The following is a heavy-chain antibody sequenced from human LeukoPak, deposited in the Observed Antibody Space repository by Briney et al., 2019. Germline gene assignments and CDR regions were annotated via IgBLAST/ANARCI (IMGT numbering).Heavy chain of an antibody. V-gene: IGHV4-59*12. D-gene: IGHD4-11*01. CDR2: IYYSGST. CDR1: GGSISSYY. CDR3: AREPKTNYYYYMDV. J-gene: IGHJ6*03. Sequence: SETLSLTCTVSGGSISSYYWSWIRQPPGKGLEWIGYIYYSGSTYYNPSLKSRVTISVDTSKNQFSLKLSSVTAADTAVYYCAREPKTNYYYYMDVWGKGTTVTVSS.